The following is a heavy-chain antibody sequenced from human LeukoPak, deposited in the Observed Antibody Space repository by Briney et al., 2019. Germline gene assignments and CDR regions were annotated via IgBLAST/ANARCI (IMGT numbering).Heavy chain of an antibody. D-gene: IGHD6-13*01. V-gene: IGHV3-21*01. CDR2: ISSSSSYI. CDR1: GFTSSTYS. J-gene: IGHJ1*01. CDR3: ARGPRNSSSYQYFQH. Sequence: GGSLRLSCAASGFTSSTYSMNWVRRAPGKGLEWVSSISSSSSYIYYADSVKGRFTISRDNAKNSLYLQMNSLRVEDTTVYYCARGPRNSSSYQYFQHWGQGTLVTVSS.